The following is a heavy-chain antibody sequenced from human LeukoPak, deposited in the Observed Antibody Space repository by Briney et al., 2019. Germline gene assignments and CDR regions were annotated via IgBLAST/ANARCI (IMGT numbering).Heavy chain of an antibody. D-gene: IGHD3-10*01. Sequence: GGSLRLSCAASGFIFGDYSMNWVRQAPGKGLEWISYISGGSSDLHYADSAKGRFTISRDNAKNSLYLQMNSLRDEDTAVYYCVRDPVRRFDYWGQGALVTVSS. CDR2: ISGGSSDL. CDR1: GFIFGDYS. CDR3: VRDPVRRFDY. J-gene: IGHJ4*02. V-gene: IGHV3-48*02.